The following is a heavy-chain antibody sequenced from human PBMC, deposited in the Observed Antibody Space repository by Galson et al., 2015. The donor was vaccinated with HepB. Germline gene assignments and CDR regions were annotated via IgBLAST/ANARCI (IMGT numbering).Heavy chain of an antibody. D-gene: IGHD3-10*01. CDR1: GFIFSSYS. CDR2: ISSSSSYI. V-gene: IGHV3-21*04. Sequence: SLRLSCAASGFIFSSYSMNWVRQAPGKGLEWVSSISSSSSYIYYADSVKGRFTISRDNAKNLLFLQMNSLRAEDTAKYYCVRDAGWFDPWGRGTQVTVSS. J-gene: IGHJ5*02. CDR3: VRDAGWFDP.